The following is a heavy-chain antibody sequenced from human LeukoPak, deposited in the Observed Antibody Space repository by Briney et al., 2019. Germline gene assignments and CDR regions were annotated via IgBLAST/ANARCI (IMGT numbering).Heavy chain of an antibody. CDR3: ARGYCSGGSCYHWFDP. V-gene: IGHV1-46*01. CDR1: GYTFTSYY. Sequence: ASVKVSCKASGYTFTSYYMHWVRQAPGQGLEWMGIINPSGGSTSYAQKFQGRVTMTRDMSTSTVYRELSSLRSEDTAVYYCARGYCSGGSCYHWFDPWGQGTLVTASS. CDR2: INPSGGST. D-gene: IGHD2-15*01. J-gene: IGHJ5*02.